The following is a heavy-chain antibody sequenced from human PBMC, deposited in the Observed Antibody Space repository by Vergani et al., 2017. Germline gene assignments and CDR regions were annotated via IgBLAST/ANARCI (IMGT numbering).Heavy chain of an antibody. D-gene: IGHD6-13*01. CDR1: GFTFSSYA. Sequence: EVQLLESGGGLVQPGGSLRLSCAASGFTFSSYAMSWVRQAPGKGLEWVSAISGSGGSTYYADSVKGRFTISRDNSKNTLYLQMISLRAEDTAVYYCAKDVYSSTRVIDYWGQGTLVTVSS. CDR3: AKDVYSSTRVIDY. CDR2: ISGSGGST. J-gene: IGHJ4*02. V-gene: IGHV3-23*01.